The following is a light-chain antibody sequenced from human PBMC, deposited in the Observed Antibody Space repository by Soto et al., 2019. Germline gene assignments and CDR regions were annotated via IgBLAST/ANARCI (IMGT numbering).Light chain of an antibody. CDR2: WAS. V-gene: IGKV4-1*01. Sequence: IVMTQSPDSLAGSLGERATINCKSSQSVLYSSNNKNYLAWYQQKPGQPPKLLIYWASTRESGVPDRFSGSGSGTDFTLTISSLQAEDVAVYYCQQYYTTPWTFGQATKVDIK. J-gene: IGKJ1*01. CDR1: QSVLYSSNNKNY. CDR3: QQYYTTPWT.